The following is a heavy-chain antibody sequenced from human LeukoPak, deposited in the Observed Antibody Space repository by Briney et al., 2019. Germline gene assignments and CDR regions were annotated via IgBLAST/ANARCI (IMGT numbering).Heavy chain of an antibody. CDR3: ARDPSRDGYSSLYDY. D-gene: IGHD5-24*01. Sequence: PGGSLRLSCAASGFTFSTYPMHWVRQAPGKGLEWVAVISYDGSNKYYADSVRGRFTISRDNSKNTLYLQMNSLRTEDTAVYYCARDPSRDGYSSLYDYWGQGTLVTVSS. J-gene: IGHJ4*02. CDR2: ISYDGSNK. V-gene: IGHV3-30-3*01. CDR1: GFTFSTYP.